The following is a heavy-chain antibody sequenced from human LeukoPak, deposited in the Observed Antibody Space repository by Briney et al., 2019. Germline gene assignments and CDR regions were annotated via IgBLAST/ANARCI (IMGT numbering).Heavy chain of an antibody. J-gene: IGHJ4*02. CDR2: IYYSGNT. CDR1: RGSISSSSYY. D-gene: IGHD2-2*01. Sequence: PSETLSLTCTVSRGSISSSSYYWGWIRQPPGKGLEWIGSIYYSGNTYYNPSLKSRVTISVDTSKNQFSLKLSSVTAADTAVYYCARMQGYCSGTSCYFGYWGQGTLVTVSS. CDR3: ARMQGYCSGTSCYFGY. V-gene: IGHV4-39*01.